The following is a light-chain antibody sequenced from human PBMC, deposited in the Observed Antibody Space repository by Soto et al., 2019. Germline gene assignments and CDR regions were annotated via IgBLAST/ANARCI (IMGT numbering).Light chain of an antibody. J-gene: IGLJ2*01. CDR1: SSNIGNNY. Sequence: QSVLTQPPSVSAAPGQKVTISCFGSSSNIGNNYVSWFQQLPGTAPKLLIYDSNKRPSGIPDRFSGSKSGTSATLDITGLQTGDEADYYCATWDRSLTGEVFGGGTKLTVL. CDR3: ATWDRSLTGEV. CDR2: DSN. V-gene: IGLV1-51*01.